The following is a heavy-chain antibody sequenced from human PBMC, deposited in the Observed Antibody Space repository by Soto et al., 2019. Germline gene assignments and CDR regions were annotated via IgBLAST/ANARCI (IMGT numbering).Heavy chain of an antibody. J-gene: IGHJ6*02. Sequence: PGESLKISCQGSGYSFTTCWIAWVRQLPGKGLELMGIINPGDYDTRYSPSFQGRVTISADRSINTAYLQWSSLKASDTAIYYCARHEQFYYSYYGMDVWGQGTTVTVSS. CDR2: INPGDYDT. CDR1: GYSFTTCW. CDR3: ARHEQFYYSYYGMDV. V-gene: IGHV5-51*01.